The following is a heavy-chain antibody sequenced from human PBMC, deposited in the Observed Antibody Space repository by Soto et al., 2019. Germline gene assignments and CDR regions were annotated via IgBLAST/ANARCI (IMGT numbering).Heavy chain of an antibody. CDR2: INPNSGGT. D-gene: IGHD3-10*01. CDR3: ARDLGPITMVRGVNNWFDP. V-gene: IGHV1-2*04. Sequence: ASVKVSCKASGYTFTGYYMHWVRQAPGQGLEWMGWINPNSGGTNYAQKFQGWVTMTRDTSISTAYMELSRLRSDDTAVYYCARDLGPITMVRGVNNWFDPWGQGTLVTVS. CDR1: GYTFTGYY. J-gene: IGHJ5*02.